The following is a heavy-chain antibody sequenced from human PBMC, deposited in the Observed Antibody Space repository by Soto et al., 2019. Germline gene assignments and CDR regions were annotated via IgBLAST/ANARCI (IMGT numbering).Heavy chain of an antibody. CDR2: VYYTGNT. J-gene: IGHJ4*02. Sequence: SETLSLTCTVSGGSISDYFWSWIRQPPGKGLEWIGYVYYTGNTNSIPSLKSRVTISVDTSKNQFSLKLRSVTAADTAVYYCARGVGNYPWSFNSWGQGTLVTVSS. CDR1: GGSISDYF. D-gene: IGHD3-16*02. V-gene: IGHV4-59*12. CDR3: ARGVGNYPWSFNS.